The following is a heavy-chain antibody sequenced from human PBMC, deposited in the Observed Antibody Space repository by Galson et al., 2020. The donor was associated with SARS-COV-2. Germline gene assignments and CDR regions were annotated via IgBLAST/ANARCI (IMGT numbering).Heavy chain of an antibody. CDR2: IYYSGST. Sequence: SETLSLTCTVSGGSISSYYWSWIRQPPGKGLEWIGYIYYSGSTNYNPSLKSRVTISVDTSKNQFSLKLSSVTAADTAVYYCARHGFWSGYSTYYDGMDVWGQGTTVTVSS. V-gene: IGHV4-59*08. J-gene: IGHJ6*02. CDR1: GGSISSYY. CDR3: ARHGFWSGYSTYYDGMDV. D-gene: IGHD3-3*01.